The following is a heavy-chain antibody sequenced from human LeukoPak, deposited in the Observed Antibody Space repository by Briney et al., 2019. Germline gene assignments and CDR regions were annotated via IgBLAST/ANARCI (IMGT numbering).Heavy chain of an antibody. CDR2: IYTSGST. D-gene: IGHD7-27*01. CDR3: ARTPWGFFDY. J-gene: IGHJ4*02. V-gene: IGHV4-61*02. Sequence: SETLSLTCTVSGGSISSGSYYWSWIRRPAGKGLEWIGRIYTSGSTNYNPSLKSRVTISVDTSKNQFSLKLSSVTAADTAVYYCARTPWGFFDYWGQGTLVTVSS. CDR1: GGSISSGSYY.